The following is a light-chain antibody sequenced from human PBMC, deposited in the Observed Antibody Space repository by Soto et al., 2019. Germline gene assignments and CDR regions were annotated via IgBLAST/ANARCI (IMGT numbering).Light chain of an antibody. V-gene: IGLV2-23*03. CDR3: CSYAGSSTFPV. Sequence: QSALTQPASVSGSPGQSITISCTGTSSDVGSYNLVSWYQQHPGKAPKLMIYEGSKRPSGVSNRFSGSKSGNTASPTISGLQAEDEADYYCCSYAGSSTFPVFGTGTKVPVL. CDR2: EGS. J-gene: IGLJ1*01. CDR1: SSDVGSYNL.